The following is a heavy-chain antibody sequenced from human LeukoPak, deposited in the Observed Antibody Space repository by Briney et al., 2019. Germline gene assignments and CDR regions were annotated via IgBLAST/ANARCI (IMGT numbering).Heavy chain of an antibody. V-gene: IGHV4-39*01. D-gene: IGHD2-2*02. J-gene: IGHJ4*02. CDR1: GGSISSSSYY. CDR3: ARGYGGVVVPAAIDY. CDR2: IYYSGST. Sequence: SETLSLTCTVSGGSISSSSYYWGWIRQPPGKGLEWIGSIYYSGSTYYNPSLKSRVTISVDTSKNQFSLKLSSVTAADTAVYYCARGYGGVVVPAAIDYWGQGTLVTVSS.